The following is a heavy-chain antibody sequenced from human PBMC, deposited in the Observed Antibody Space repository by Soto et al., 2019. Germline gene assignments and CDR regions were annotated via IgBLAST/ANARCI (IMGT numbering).Heavy chain of an antibody. Sequence: GGSLSLSYAASGFTFSSHGMHWVRQAPGKGLVWVSRINSDGSSTSYADSVKGRFTISRDNAKNTLYLQMNSLRAEDTAVYYCARERQWLVDYWGQGTLVTVSS. CDR1: GFTFSSHG. CDR2: INSDGSST. D-gene: IGHD6-19*01. J-gene: IGHJ4*02. V-gene: IGHV3-74*01. CDR3: ARERQWLVDY.